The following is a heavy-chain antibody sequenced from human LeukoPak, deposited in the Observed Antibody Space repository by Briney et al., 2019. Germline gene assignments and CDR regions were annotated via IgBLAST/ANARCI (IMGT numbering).Heavy chain of an antibody. D-gene: IGHD5-18*01. V-gene: IGHV4-59*11. J-gene: IGHJ4*02. CDR1: GGSISGHY. CDR2: IYYSGSS. CDR3: ARGYTAMVFDY. Sequence: SETLSLTCTVSGGSISGHYWSWIRQPPGKGLEWIGYIYYSGSSNYNPSLKSRVTISVDTSKNQFSLKLSSVTAADTAVYYCARGYTAMVFDYWGQGTLVTVSS.